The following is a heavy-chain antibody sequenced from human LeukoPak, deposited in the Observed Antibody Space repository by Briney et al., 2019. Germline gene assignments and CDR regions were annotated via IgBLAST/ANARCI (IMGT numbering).Heavy chain of an antibody. V-gene: IGHV3-11*01. CDR2: ISSSGSTI. D-gene: IGHD3-22*01. J-gene: IGHJ1*01. Sequence: PGGSLRLSCAASGFTFSDYYMSWIRQAPGKGLEWVSYISSSGSTIYYADSVKGRFTISRDNAKNSLYLQMNSLRAEDTAVYYCAKGTPKFYYDSSGYFQNWGQGTLVTVSS. CDR1: GFTFSDYY. CDR3: AKGTPKFYYDSSGYFQN.